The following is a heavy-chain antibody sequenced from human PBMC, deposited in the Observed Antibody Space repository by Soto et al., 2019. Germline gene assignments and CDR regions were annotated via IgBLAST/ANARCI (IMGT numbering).Heavy chain of an antibody. J-gene: IGHJ5*02. Sequence: EVQVVESGGGLVQPGGSLRLSCAASGFTFSSYWMHWVRQVPGKGLVWVSRVDTDGTTTNYADSVKGRFNTSRYNAKNMVYLQVNELRAEDTAVYYWGRDRPHNWFDPWGPGTLVTVFS. CDR3: GRDRPHNWFDP. CDR1: GFTFSSYW. V-gene: IGHV3-74*01. CDR2: VDTDGTTT.